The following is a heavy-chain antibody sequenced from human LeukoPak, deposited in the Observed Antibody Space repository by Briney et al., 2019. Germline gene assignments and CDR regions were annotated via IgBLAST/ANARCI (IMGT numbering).Heavy chain of an antibody. J-gene: IGHJ4*02. Sequence: GGSPRLSCAASGFTFSSYSMNWVRQAPGKGLEWVSYISSSSSTIYYADSVKGRFTISRDNAKNSLYLQMNSLRAEDTAVYYCARDQRRWLRVTLFDYWGQGTLVTVSS. CDR2: ISSSSSTI. CDR1: GFTFSSYS. D-gene: IGHD5-12*01. CDR3: ARDQRRWLRVTLFDY. V-gene: IGHV3-48*01.